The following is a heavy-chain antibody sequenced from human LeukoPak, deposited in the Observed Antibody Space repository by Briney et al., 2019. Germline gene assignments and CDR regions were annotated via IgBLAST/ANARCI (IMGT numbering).Heavy chain of an antibody. J-gene: IGHJ5*02. V-gene: IGHV1-2*02. CDR2: INPNSGVT. Sequence: ASVKVSCKASGYTFTDDYVHWVRQAPGQGLEWMGWINPNSGVTNYAQKFQGRVTMTRDMSISTAYMELSRLRSDDTAVYYCARVVGATGVGWFDPWGQGTLVTVSS. CDR3: ARVVGATGVGWFDP. D-gene: IGHD5-12*01. CDR1: GYTFTDDY.